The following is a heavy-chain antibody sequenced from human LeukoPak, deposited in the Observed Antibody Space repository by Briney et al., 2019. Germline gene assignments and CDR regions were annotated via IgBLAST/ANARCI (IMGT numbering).Heavy chain of an antibody. D-gene: IGHD6-19*01. CDR2: IKRDGSEK. J-gene: IGHJ4*02. Sequence: GGSLRLSRAASGFTFSSYWMSWVRRAPGKGLEWVANIKRDGSEKYYVDSVKGRFTISRDNAKNSLYLQMNSLRAEDTAVYYCARRRVAVYFDYWGQGTLVTVSS. V-gene: IGHV3-7*03. CDR1: GFTFSSYW. CDR3: ARRRVAVYFDY.